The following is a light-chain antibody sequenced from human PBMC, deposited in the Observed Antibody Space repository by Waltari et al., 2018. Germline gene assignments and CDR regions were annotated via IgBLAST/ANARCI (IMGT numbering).Light chain of an antibody. V-gene: IGKV3-20*01. Sequence: EIVLTQSPHTLSLSPGEAATLSCRDSQSLSIYFLAWYQPKPGQGPRLLIYAASRRATGIPGMFSGGKSGTDFILTISRLEPEDFAVYYCQQYGSSPVTFGQGTRLEIK. J-gene: IGKJ5*01. CDR3: QQYGSSPVT. CDR2: AAS. CDR1: QSLSIYF.